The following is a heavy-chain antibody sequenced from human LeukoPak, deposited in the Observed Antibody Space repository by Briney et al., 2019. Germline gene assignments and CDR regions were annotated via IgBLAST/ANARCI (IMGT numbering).Heavy chain of an antibody. CDR1: GYTFTSYT. CDR2: INAGNGNT. V-gene: IGHV1-3*01. Sequence: ASVKVSCKASGYTFTSYTMHWVRQAPGQRLEWMGWINAGNGNTKYPQKFQGRVTITRDTSASTAYMELSSLRSEDTAVYYCVRVPGIAAAGIWFDPWGQGTLVTVSS. CDR3: VRVPGIAAAGIWFDP. J-gene: IGHJ5*02. D-gene: IGHD6-13*01.